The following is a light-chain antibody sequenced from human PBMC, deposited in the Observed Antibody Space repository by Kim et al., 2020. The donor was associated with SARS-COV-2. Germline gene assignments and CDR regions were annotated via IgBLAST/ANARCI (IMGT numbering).Light chain of an antibody. Sequence: QPVLTQSPSASASLGASVKLTCTLSSGHSNYAIAWHQQQPEKGPRYLMKLNSDGSHNKGDGIPDRFSGSSSGAERYLTISSLQSEDEADYYCQTWDTGIWVFGAGTKVTVL. CDR1: SGHSNYA. J-gene: IGLJ3*02. CDR3: QTWDTGIWV. CDR2: LNSDGSH. V-gene: IGLV4-69*01.